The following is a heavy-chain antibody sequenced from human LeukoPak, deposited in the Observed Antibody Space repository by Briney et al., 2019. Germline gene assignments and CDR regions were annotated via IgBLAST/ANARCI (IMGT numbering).Heavy chain of an antibody. J-gene: IGHJ5*02. Sequence: SETLSLTCTVSGYSISSGYYWGWIRQPPGKGLEWMGSIYHSGSTYYNPSLKSRVTISVDTSKNQFSLKLSSVTAADTAVYYCARHSASSIWFGVRDGVFDPWGQGTLVTVSS. V-gene: IGHV4-38-2*02. CDR1: GYSISSGYY. D-gene: IGHD3-10*01. CDR3: ARHSASSIWFGVRDGVFDP. CDR2: IYHSGST.